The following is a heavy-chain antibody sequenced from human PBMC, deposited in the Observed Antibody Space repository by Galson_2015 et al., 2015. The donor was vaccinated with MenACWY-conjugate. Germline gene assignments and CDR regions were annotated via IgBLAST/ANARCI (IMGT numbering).Heavy chain of an antibody. V-gene: IGHV3-7*01. CDR2: INQDGSET. CDR1: GFAFSNYW. J-gene: IGHJ4*02. D-gene: IGHD2-15*01. Sequence: SLRLSCAASGFAFSNYWMSWVRQAPGQGLEWVANINQDGSETYYVDSVKGRFTISRDNAKNSVYLQLNGLKVEDTAVFYCARGPFVVVADWGQGTLVTVSS. CDR3: ARGPFVVVAD.